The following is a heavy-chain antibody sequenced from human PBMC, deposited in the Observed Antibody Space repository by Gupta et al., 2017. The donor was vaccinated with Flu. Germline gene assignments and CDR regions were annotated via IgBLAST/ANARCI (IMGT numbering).Heavy chain of an antibody. V-gene: IGHV3-21*01. Sequence: TFSSYSMNWVRQAPGKGLEWVSSISSSSSYIYYADSVKGRFTISRDNAKNSLYLQMNSLRAEDTAVYYCARADYGDYGFDWGQGTLVTVSS. D-gene: IGHD4-17*01. CDR3: ARADYGDYGFD. CDR1: TFSSYS. CDR2: ISSSSSYI. J-gene: IGHJ4*02.